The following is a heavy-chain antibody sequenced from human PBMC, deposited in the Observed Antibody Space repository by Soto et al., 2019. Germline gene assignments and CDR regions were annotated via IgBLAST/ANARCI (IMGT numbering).Heavy chain of an antibody. Sequence: GGSLRLSCAASGFTFSSYAMHWVRQAPGKGLEWVAVISYDGSNKYYADSVKGRFTISRGNSKNTLYLQMNSLRVEDTAPYYCARDRLDVVVPAAILAYWGQGTLVTVSS. J-gene: IGHJ4*02. CDR1: GFTFSSYA. V-gene: IGHV3-30-3*01. D-gene: IGHD2-2*02. CDR3: ARDRLDVVVPAAILAY. CDR2: ISYDGSNK.